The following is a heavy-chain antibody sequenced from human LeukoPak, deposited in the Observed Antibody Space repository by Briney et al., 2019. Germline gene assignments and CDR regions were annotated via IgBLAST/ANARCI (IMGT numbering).Heavy chain of an antibody. Sequence: ASVKVSCKTSGYIFKDFYIHWARQAPGHGLEWMGWINPNSGDTNSAQRFQGRVTMTRDTSTGTAYMDLSSLTSDDTAVYFCAKDSSGGYNSHWGQGTLVTVSS. CDR3: AKDSSGGYNSH. V-gene: IGHV1-2*02. J-gene: IGHJ4*02. D-gene: IGHD5-24*01. CDR2: INPNSGDT. CDR1: GYIFKDFY.